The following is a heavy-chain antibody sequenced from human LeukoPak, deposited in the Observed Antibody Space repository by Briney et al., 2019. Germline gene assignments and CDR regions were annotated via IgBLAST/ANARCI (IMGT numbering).Heavy chain of an antibody. V-gene: IGHV3-23*01. J-gene: IGHJ6*03. CDR3: AKLGGQELHNYYVAV. CDR1: GFTFSSYA. Sequence: GGSLRLSCAASGFTFSSYAMSWVRQAPGKGLEWVSGIIDSGESSYYANFAKGRFTISRDNSNNTLYLQMNSLRAEDTAVYYCAKLGGQELHNYYVAVCGKGTTVAVSS. CDR2: IIDSGESS. D-gene: IGHD3-16*01.